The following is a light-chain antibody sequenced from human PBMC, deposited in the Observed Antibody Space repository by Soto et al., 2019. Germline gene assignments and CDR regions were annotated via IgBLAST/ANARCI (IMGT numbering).Light chain of an antibody. V-gene: IGKV1-39*01. CDR2: AAS. Sequence: SDMTQTRYCLSASVGDRVTITCRASQSISSYLNWYQQKPGKAPKLLIYAASTLQSGVPSRFSGSGSGTDFTLTISCLQSDDIATYNSLQAHSMIRFAQGTLLAIK. CDR3: LQAHSMIR. J-gene: IGKJ5*01. CDR1: QSISSY.